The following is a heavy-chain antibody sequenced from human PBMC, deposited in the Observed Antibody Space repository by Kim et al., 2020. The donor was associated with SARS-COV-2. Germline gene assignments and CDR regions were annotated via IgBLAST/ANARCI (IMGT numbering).Heavy chain of an antibody. CDR2: ISYDGSNK. CDR1: GFTFSSYA. V-gene: IGHV3-30-3*01. D-gene: IGHD6-13*01. Sequence: GGSLRLSCAASGFTFSSYAMHWVRQAPGKGLEWVAVISYDGSNKYYADSVKGRFTISRDNSKNTLYLQMNSLRAEDTAVYYCARRGGSSSWSYYFDYWGQGTLVTVSS. CDR3: ARRGGSSSWSYYFDY. J-gene: IGHJ4*02.